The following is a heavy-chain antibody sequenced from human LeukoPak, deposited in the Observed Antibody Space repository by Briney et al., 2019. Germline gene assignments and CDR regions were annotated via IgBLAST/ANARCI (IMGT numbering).Heavy chain of an antibody. CDR2: ISSNGGST. D-gene: IGHD2-15*01. CDR3: VKDRNIVVVVAATLLLDY. CDR1: GFTFSSYA. V-gene: IGHV3-64D*06. Sequence: GGSLRLSCSASGFTFSSYAMHWVRQAPGKGLEYVSAISSNGGSTYYADSVKGRFTISRDNSKNTLYLQMSSQRAEDTAVYYCVKDRNIVVVVAATLLLDYWGQGTRVTVSS. J-gene: IGHJ4*02.